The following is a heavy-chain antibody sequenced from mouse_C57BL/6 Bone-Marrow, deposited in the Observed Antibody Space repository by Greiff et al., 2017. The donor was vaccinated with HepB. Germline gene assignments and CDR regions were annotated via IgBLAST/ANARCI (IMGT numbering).Heavy chain of an antibody. D-gene: IGHD2-3*01. Sequence: EVKLMESGPELVKPGASVKISCKASGYSFTDYNMNWVKQSNGKSLEWIGVINPNYGTTSYNQKFKGKATLTVDQSSSTAYMQLNSLTSEDSAVYYCARCYDGYSNFDVWGTGTTVTVSS. CDR1: GYSFTDYN. V-gene: IGHV1-39*01. CDR2: INPNYGTT. CDR3: ARCYDGYSNFDV. J-gene: IGHJ1*03.